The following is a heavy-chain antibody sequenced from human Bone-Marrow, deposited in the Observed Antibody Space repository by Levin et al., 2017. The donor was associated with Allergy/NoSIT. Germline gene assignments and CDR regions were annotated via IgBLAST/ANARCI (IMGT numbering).Heavy chain of an antibody. Sequence: SCAASGFTFRNYAMSWVRQAPGKGLEWVSSMAGTGDSTYYADSVQGRFTISRDNSKNTLYLQMNSLRAEDTAVYYCAKDDHYYYVSGPDYWGQGTLVTVSS. D-gene: IGHD3-10*01. CDR1: GFTFRNYA. CDR2: MAGTGDST. J-gene: IGHJ4*02. V-gene: IGHV3-23*01. CDR3: AKDDHYYYVSGPDY.